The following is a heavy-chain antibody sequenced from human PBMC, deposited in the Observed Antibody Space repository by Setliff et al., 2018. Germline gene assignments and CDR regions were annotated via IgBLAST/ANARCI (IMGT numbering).Heavy chain of an antibody. V-gene: IGHV5-51*01. J-gene: IGHJ5*02. CDR1: ASTFSNYW. CDR2: IYPNDSDT. D-gene: IGHD2-2*01. CDR3: ARALYPSSFIGHNWFDP. Sequence: GESLKISCKDSASTFSNYWIVWVRQMPGKGLQWMGMIYPNDSDTKYHPSFQGQVTISADKSISTAYLQWSSLKASDTAMYYCARALYPSSFIGHNWFDPWGQGTLVTVSS.